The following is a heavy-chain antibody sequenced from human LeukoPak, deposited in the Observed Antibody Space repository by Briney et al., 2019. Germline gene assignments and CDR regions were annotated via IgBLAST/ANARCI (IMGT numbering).Heavy chain of an antibody. V-gene: IGHV1-24*01. Sequence: ASVKVSCKVSGYTLTELSMHLVRQAPGKGLEWMGGFDPEDGETIYAQKFQGRVTMTEDTSTDTAYMELSSLRSEDTAVYYCAASLYYRYSGSYFLVRPHYFDYWGQGTLVTVSS. CDR2: FDPEDGET. J-gene: IGHJ4*02. CDR3: AASLYYRYSGSYFLVRPHYFDY. CDR1: GYTLTELS. D-gene: IGHD1-26*01.